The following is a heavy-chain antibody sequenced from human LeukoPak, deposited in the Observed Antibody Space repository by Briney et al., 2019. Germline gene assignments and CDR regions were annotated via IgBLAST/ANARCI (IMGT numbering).Heavy chain of an antibody. CDR2: INHSGST. CDR1: GGSFSGYY. J-gene: IGHJ4*02. V-gene: IGHV4-34*01. Sequence: SETLSLTCAVYGGSFSGYYWSWIRQPPGKGLEWIGEINHSGSTNYNPSLKSRVTISVDTSKNQFSLKLSSVTAADTAVYYCTRNVRGWIQLWLRGYYFDYWGQGTPVTVSS. D-gene: IGHD5-18*01. CDR3: TRNVRGWIQLWLRGYYFDY.